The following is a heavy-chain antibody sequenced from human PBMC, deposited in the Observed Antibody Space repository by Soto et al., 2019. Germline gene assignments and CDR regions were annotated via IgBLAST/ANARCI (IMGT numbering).Heavy chain of an antibody. V-gene: IGHV6-1*01. Sequence: SQTLSLTCAISGDSVSSNSAAWNWIRQSPSRGLEWLGRAYYRSKWYNDYAVSVKSRITINPDTSKSQFSLQLNSVTPEDTAVYYCARVAAAGTRNYYYGMDVWGQGTTVTVSS. J-gene: IGHJ6*02. CDR1: GDSVSSNSAA. D-gene: IGHD6-13*01. CDR3: ARVAAAGTRNYYYGMDV. CDR2: AYYRSKWYN.